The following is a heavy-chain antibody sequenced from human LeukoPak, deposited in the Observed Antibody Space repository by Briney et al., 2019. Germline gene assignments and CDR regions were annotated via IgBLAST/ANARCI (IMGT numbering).Heavy chain of an antibody. D-gene: IGHD6-19*01. CDR1: GFTFSSYS. Sequence: GGSLRLSCAASGFTFSSYSMNWVRQAPGKGLEWVSYISSSSSTIYYADSVKGRFTISRDNSKNTLYLQMNSLRAEDTAVYYCARDQGSSGPSFDIWGQGTMVTVSS. CDR2: ISSSSSTI. V-gene: IGHV3-48*01. CDR3: ARDQGSSGPSFDI. J-gene: IGHJ3*02.